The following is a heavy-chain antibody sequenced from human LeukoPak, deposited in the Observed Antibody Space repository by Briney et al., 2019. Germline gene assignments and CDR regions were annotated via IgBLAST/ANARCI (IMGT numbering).Heavy chain of an antibody. Sequence: KCGESLKISCKGSGYSFTSYWIGWVRQMPGKGLEWMGIIYPGDSDTRYSPSFQGQVTISADKSIGTAYLQWSSLKASDTAMYYCARHHDSSLNPFDPWGQGTLVTVSS. CDR1: GYSFTSYW. CDR3: ARHHDSSLNPFDP. J-gene: IGHJ5*02. D-gene: IGHD3-22*01. V-gene: IGHV5-51*01. CDR2: IYPGDSDT.